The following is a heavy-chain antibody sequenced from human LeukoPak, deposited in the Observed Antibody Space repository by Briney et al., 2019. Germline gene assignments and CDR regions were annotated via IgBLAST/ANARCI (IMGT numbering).Heavy chain of an antibody. D-gene: IGHD2-15*01. CDR1: GYTFTGYY. CDR3: ARDFPRYCSGGSCYSFGY. V-gene: IGHV1-2*02. CDR2: INQNSGGT. Sequence: AAVKVSCKASGYTFTGYYMHWVRQAPGQGLEWMGWINQNSGGTNYAQKFQGRVTMTRDTSISTAYMELSRLRSDDTAVYYCARDFPRYCSGGSCYSFGYWGQGTLVTVSS. J-gene: IGHJ4*02.